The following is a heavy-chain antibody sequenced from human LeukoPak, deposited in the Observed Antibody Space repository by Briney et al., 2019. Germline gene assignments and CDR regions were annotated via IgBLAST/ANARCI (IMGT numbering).Heavy chain of an antibody. J-gene: IGHJ4*02. CDR1: GYTFTDYY. CDR3: AINWDPLVLAY. V-gene: IGHV1-2*02. Sequence: ASVKVSCKASGYTFTDYYMRWVRQAPGQGLEWMGWINPNSGGTNYAQNFQGRVTMTRDTSISTAYMELSRLRSDDTAVYYCAINWDPLVLAYWGQGTLVTVSS. D-gene: IGHD7-27*01. CDR2: INPNSGGT.